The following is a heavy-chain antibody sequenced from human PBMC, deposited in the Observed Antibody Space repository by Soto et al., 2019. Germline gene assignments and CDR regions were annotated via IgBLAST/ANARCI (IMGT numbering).Heavy chain of an antibody. V-gene: IGHV3-48*01. D-gene: IGHD3-22*01. Sequence: EVQLVESGGGLVQPGGSLRLSCAASGFTFSSYSMNWVRQAPGKGLEWVSYISSSSSTIYYADSVKGRFTISRDNAKNSLYLQMNSLRAEDTAVYYCATDPYYYDSSGEGAFDIWGQGTMVTVSS. CDR2: ISSSSSTI. CDR3: ATDPYYYDSSGEGAFDI. J-gene: IGHJ3*02. CDR1: GFTFSSYS.